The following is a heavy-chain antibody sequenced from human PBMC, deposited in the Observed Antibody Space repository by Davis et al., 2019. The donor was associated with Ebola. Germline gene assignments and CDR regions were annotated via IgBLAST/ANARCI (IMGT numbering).Heavy chain of an antibody. CDR2: INSDGSST. CDR1: GFTFSSYW. CDR3: ARDLSVYSYGIIDY. Sequence: HTGGSLRLSCAASGFTFSSYWMHWVRQAPWKGLVWVSRINSDGSSTSYADSVKGRFTISRDNAKNTLYLQMNSLRAEDTAVYYCARDLSVYSYGIIDYWGQGTLVTVSS. V-gene: IGHV3-74*01. D-gene: IGHD5-18*01. J-gene: IGHJ4*02.